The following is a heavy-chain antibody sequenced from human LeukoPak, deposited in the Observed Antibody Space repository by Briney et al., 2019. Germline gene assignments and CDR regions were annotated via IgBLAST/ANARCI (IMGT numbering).Heavy chain of an antibody. V-gene: IGHV4-59*12. CDR1: GGSISSYY. CDR3: ATERITIFGVVTPIFDY. Sequence: SETLSLTCTVSGGSISSYYWSWIRQPPGKGLEWIGYIYYSGSTNYNPSLKSRVTISVDTSKNQFSLKLSSVTAADTAVYYCATERITIFGVVTPIFDYWGQGTLVTVSS. D-gene: IGHD3-3*01. J-gene: IGHJ4*02. CDR2: IYYSGST.